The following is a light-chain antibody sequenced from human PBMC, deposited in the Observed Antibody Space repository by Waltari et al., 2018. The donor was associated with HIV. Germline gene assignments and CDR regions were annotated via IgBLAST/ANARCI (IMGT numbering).Light chain of an antibody. CDR3: QQANSFPRT. Sequence: DIQITHPPSSVSASVGVWVTITCRASQGISSWLAWYQQKPVKAPKLLIYAASSLQSGVPSRFSGSGSETDFTLTISSLHTEDFATYYCQQANSFPRTFGEGTRLEIK. V-gene: IGKV1-12*01. J-gene: IGKJ5*01. CDR1: QGISSW. CDR2: AAS.